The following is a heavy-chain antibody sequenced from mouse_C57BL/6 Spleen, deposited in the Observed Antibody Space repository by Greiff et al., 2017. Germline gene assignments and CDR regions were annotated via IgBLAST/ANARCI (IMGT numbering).Heavy chain of an antibody. D-gene: IGHD1-1*01. J-gene: IGHJ3*01. V-gene: IGHV1-80*01. CDR3: ARGDNYYGSRALFAY. CDR1: GYAFSSYW. CDR2: IYPGDGDT. Sequence: QVQLQQSGAELVKPGASVKISCKASGYAFSSYWMNWVKQRPGKGLEWIGQIYPGDGDTNYNGKFKGKATLTADKSSSTAYMQLSSLTSEDSAVYFCARGDNYYGSRALFAYWGQGTLVTVSA.